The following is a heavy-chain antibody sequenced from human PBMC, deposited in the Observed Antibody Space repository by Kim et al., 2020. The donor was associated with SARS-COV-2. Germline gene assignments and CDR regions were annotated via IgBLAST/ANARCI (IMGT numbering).Heavy chain of an antibody. CDR1: GGSISSGGYY. Sequence: SETLSLTCTVSGGSISSGGYYWSWIRQHPGKGLEWIGYIYYSGSTYYNPSLKSRVTISVDTSKNQFSLKLSSVTAADTAVYYCASHYYDSSGYYPPFFDYWGQGTLVTVSS. CDR2: IYYSGST. D-gene: IGHD3-22*01. J-gene: IGHJ4*02. CDR3: ASHYYDSSGYYPPFFDY. V-gene: IGHV4-31*03.